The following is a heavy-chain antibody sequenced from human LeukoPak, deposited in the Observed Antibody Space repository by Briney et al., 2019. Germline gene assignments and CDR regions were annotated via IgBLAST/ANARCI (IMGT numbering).Heavy chain of an antibody. J-gene: IGHJ4*02. CDR1: GGSISSGDYY. D-gene: IGHD3-10*01. Sequence: SQTLSLTCTVSGGSISSGDYYWSWIRQPPGKGLEWIGYIYYSGSTYYNPSLKSRVTISVDTSKNQFSLKLSSVTAADTAVYYCARHSSYYGNFDYWGQGTLVTVSS. V-gene: IGHV4-30-4*08. CDR3: ARHSSYYGNFDY. CDR2: IYYSGST.